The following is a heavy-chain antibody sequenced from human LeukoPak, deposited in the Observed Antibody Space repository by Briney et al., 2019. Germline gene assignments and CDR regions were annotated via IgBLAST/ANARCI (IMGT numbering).Heavy chain of an antibody. CDR3: AREGLATMIRGVIPY. D-gene: IGHD3-10*01. J-gene: IGHJ4*02. CDR1: GGSVSSGSYY. Sequence: SETLSLTCTVSGGSVSSGSYYWSWTRQPPGKGLEWIGYIYYSGNTNYNPSLKSRVTISVDTSKNQFSLKLSSVTAADTAVYYCAREGLATMIRGVIPYWGQGTLVTVSS. CDR2: IYYSGNT. V-gene: IGHV4-61*01.